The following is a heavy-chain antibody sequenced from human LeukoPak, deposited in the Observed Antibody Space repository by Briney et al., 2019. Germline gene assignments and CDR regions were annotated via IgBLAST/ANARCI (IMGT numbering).Heavy chain of an antibody. CDR2: ISSGAGTI. J-gene: IGHJ4*02. CDR3: AREEAVVIPFDY. D-gene: IGHD3-22*01. CDR1: GFTFSNYE. V-gene: IGHV3-48*03. Sequence: PGGSLRLSCVASGFTFSNYEMNWVRQAPGKGLEWVSYISSGAGTIHYADSVKGRFTISRDNAKNSLYLQMNNLRAEDTAVYYCAREEAVVIPFDYWGQGTLVTVSS.